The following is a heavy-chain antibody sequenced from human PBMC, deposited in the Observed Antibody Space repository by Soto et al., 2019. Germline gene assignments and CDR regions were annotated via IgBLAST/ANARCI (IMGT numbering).Heavy chain of an antibody. CDR1: GASISRSSYY. Sequence: SETLSLTCAVSGASISRSSYYWGWIRQPPGKGLEWIGTIYYSGSTYYNPSLKSRDTISVDTSKNQFSLKLSSVTAADTAVYYCARLLDGLHFDYWGQGTLVTVSS. V-gene: IGHV4-39*01. D-gene: IGHD3-9*01. J-gene: IGHJ4*02. CDR2: IYYSGST. CDR3: ARLLDGLHFDY.